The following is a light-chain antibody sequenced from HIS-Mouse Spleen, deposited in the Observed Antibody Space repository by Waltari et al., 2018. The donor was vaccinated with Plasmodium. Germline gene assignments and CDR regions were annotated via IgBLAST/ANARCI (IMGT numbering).Light chain of an antibody. V-gene: IGLV3-21*02. CDR1: NIGSKS. Sequence: SYVLTQPPSVSVAPGQTARITCGGNNIGSKSVPWYQQKPGQAPVPVVYEDSDRPSGIPERFSGSNSGNTATLTISRVEAGDEADYYCQVWDSSSDHRVFGGGTKLTVL. J-gene: IGLJ3*02. CDR3: QVWDSSSDHRV. CDR2: EDS.